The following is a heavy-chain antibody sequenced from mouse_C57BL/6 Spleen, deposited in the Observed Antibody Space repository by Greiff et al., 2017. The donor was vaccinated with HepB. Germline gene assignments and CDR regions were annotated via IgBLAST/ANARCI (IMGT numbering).Heavy chain of an antibody. Sequence: EVKLLESGPGLVKPSQSLSLTCSVTGSSITSGYYWNWIRQFPGNKLEWMGYISYDGSNNSNPSLKNRISITRDTSKNQFFLKLNSVTTEDTATYYCARLCLLLRDQYAMDYWGQGTSVTVSS. CDR3: ARLCLLLRDQYAMDY. CDR1: GSSITSGYY. V-gene: IGHV3-6*01. J-gene: IGHJ4*01. CDR2: ISYDGSN. D-gene: IGHD1-1*01.